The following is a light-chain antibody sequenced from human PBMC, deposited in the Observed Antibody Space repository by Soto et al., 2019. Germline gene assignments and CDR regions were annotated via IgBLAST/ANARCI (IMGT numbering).Light chain of an antibody. V-gene: IGLV2-8*01. CDR1: SSDVGGYNS. J-gene: IGLJ2*01. Sequence: QSALTQPPSASGSPGQSVTIPCTETSSDVGGYNSVSWYQQHPGKVPKLMIYAVSKRPSGVPDRFSGSKSGNTASLTVSGLQAEDEADYYCSSYAGSNNLVFGGGTKLTVL. CDR3: SSYAGSNNLV. CDR2: AVS.